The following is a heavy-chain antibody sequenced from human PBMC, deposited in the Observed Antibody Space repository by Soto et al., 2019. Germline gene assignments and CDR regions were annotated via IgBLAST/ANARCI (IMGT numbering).Heavy chain of an antibody. D-gene: IGHD6-19*01. J-gene: IGHJ4*02. V-gene: IGHV3-30*18. CDR1: GFTFSSYG. CDR2: ISYDGSNK. CDR3: AKDKMGLYSSGWSHYFDY. Sequence: GGSLRLSCAASGFTFSSYGMHWVRQAPRKGLEWVAVISYDGSNKYYADSVKGRFTISRDNSKNTLYLQMNSLRAEDTAVYYCAKDKMGLYSSGWSHYFDYWGQGTLVTVSS.